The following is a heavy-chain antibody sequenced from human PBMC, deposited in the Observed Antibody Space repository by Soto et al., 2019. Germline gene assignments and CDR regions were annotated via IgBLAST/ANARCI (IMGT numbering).Heavy chain of an antibody. CDR1: GCTFSSYA. V-gene: IGHV1-69*13. CDR3: RVVDYYYGMDV. Sequence: RAAVKVSCKASGCTFSSYAISWVRQAPGQGLEWMGGIIPIFGTANYAQKFQGRVTITADESTSTAYMELSSLRSEDTAVYYCRVVDYYYGMDVWGQGTTVTVSS. CDR2: IIPIFGTA. D-gene: IGHD2-15*01. J-gene: IGHJ6*02.